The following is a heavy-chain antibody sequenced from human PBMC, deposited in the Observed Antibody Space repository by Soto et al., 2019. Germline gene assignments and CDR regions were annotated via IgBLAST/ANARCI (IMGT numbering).Heavy chain of an antibody. CDR3: TTELRFFDY. D-gene: IGHD5-12*01. CDR2: IYSGGST. CDR1: GFTVSSNY. Sequence: EVQLVETGGGSIQPGGSLRLSCAASGFTVSSNYMSWVRQAPGKGLEWVSVIYSGGSTYYADSVKGRFTISRDNSKNTLYLQMNSLKTEDTAVYYCTTELRFFDYWGQGTLVTVSS. V-gene: IGHV3-53*02. J-gene: IGHJ4*02.